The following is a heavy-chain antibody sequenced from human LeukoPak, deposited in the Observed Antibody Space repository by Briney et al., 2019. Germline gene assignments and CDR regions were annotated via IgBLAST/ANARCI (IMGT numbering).Heavy chain of an antibody. CDR1: GGSISSGAYS. J-gene: IGHJ5*02. Sequence: SETLSLTRAVSGGSISSGAYSWSWIRQPPGKGLEWIGYIYHSGSTYYNPSLKSRVTISVDRSKNQFSLKLTSVTAADTAVYYCARAQLPNWFDPWGQGTLVTVSS. CDR2: IYHSGST. CDR3: ARAQLPNWFDP. D-gene: IGHD1-7*01. V-gene: IGHV4-30-2*01.